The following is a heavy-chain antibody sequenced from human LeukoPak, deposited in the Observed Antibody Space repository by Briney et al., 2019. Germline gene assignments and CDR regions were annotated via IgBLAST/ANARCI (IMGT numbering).Heavy chain of an antibody. Sequence: ASVKVSCKASGYTFSDYYIHWVRQAPGQGLEWMGWINPKSGGTNYAQKFQGRVTMTRDTSISTASMELSSLRSDDTALYYCARSLRSTTNWFDPWGRGTLVTVSS. V-gene: IGHV1-2*02. CDR3: ARSLRSTTNWFDP. J-gene: IGHJ5*02. CDR2: INPKSGGT. CDR1: GYTFSDYY. D-gene: IGHD2-2*01.